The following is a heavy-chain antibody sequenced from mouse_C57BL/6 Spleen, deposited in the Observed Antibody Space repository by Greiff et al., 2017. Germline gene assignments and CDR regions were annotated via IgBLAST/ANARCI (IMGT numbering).Heavy chain of an antibody. CDR3: ARRGYGNPFAY. J-gene: IGHJ3*01. Sequence: VKVVESGAELVKPGASVKISCKASGYAFSSYWMNWVKQRPGKGLEWIGQIYPGDGDTNYNGKFKGKATLTADKSSSTAYMQLSSLTSEDSAVYFCARRGYGNPFAYWGQGTLVTVSA. V-gene: IGHV1-80*01. CDR1: GYAFSSYW. CDR2: IYPGDGDT. D-gene: IGHD2-1*01.